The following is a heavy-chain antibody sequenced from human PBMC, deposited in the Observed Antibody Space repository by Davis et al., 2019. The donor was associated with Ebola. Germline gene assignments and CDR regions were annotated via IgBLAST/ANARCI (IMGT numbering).Heavy chain of an antibody. V-gene: IGHV6-1*01. D-gene: IGHD5-12*01. CDR2: TYYTSMLFN. J-gene: IGHJ3*02. Sequence: HSQTLSLTSAISGDSVSGKNVAWNWIRQSPSRGLEWLGRTYYTSMLFNHYAYSVKGRTTINAVTSKNQLSLQLNSVTPEDTAVYYCARGWLRTGLDIWGQGTMVIVSS. CDR3: ARGWLRTGLDI. CDR1: GDSVSGKNVA.